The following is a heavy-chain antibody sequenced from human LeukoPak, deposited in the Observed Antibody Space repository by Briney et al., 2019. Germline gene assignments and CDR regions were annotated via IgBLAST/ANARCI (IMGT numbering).Heavy chain of an antibody. CDR2: ISGSGGST. J-gene: IGHJ4*01. Sequence: GGSLRLPCAAPGFTFSSYAMSWVCQAPGKGLEWVSAISGSGGSTYYAESVKGRVTISRDNSKNKLYLQMNSLRAEDTAVYYCAKVRHDILTVACVDYCGQGILITVSS. CDR3: AKVRHDILTVACVDY. D-gene: IGHD3-9*01. V-gene: IGHV3-23*01. CDR1: GFTFSSYA.